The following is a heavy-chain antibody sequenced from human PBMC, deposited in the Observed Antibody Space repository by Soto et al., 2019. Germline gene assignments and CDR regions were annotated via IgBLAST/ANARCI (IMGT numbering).Heavy chain of an antibody. CDR2: ISGSGGST. V-gene: IGHV3-23*01. J-gene: IGHJ4*02. D-gene: IGHD5-12*01. CDR3: AKSQAYIVATTNFDY. Sequence: PGGSLRLSCAASGFTFSSYAMSWVRQAPGKGLEWVSAISGSGGSTYYADSVKGRFTISRDNSKNTLYLQMNSLRAEDTAVYYCAKSQAYIVATTNFDYWGQGTLVTVSS. CDR1: GFTFSSYA.